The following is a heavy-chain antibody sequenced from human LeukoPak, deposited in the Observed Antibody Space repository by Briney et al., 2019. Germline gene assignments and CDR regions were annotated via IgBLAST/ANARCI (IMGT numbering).Heavy chain of an antibody. D-gene: IGHD2-2*01. V-gene: IGHV3-7*01. CDR3: ARVAVPAAIRALVSAFDI. CDR1: GFTFSSYW. CDR2: MKQDGSEK. J-gene: IGHJ3*02. Sequence: GGSLRLSCAASGFTFSSYWMSWVRQAPGKGLEWVANMKQDGSEKYYVDSVKGRFTISRDNAKNSLYLQMNSLRAEDAAVYYCARVAVPAAIRALVSAFDIWGQGTMVTVSS.